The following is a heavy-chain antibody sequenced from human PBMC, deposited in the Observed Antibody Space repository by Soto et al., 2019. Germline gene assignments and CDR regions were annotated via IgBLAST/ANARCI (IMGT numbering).Heavy chain of an antibody. CDR3: ARSAPIEELRGRDY. Sequence: QLTLKESGPTLVKPTQTLTLTCAFSGFSRSTTGVGVGWIRQPPGKALEWLALIYWDDEKRYSPSLKSRLTITKDTSKNQVVLTMTNMDPVDTATYYCARSAPIEELRGRDYWGQGTLVTVSS. CDR2: IYWDDEK. CDR1: GFSRSTTGVG. D-gene: IGHD1-7*01. V-gene: IGHV2-5*02. J-gene: IGHJ4*02.